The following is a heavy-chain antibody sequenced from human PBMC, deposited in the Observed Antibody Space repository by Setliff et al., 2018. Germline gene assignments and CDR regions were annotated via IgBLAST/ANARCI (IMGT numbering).Heavy chain of an antibody. CDR3: ARDPRYSSSWYSFDI. D-gene: IGHD6-13*01. Sequence: KSSETLSLTCTVSGGSISSGSYYWSWIRQPAGKGLEWIGHIYTSGSTNYNPSLKSRVTISVDTSKNQFSLKLSSVTAADTAVYYCARDPRYSSSWYSFDIWGQGTMVTVSS. CDR1: GGSISSGSYY. CDR2: IYTSGST. J-gene: IGHJ3*02. V-gene: IGHV4-61*09.